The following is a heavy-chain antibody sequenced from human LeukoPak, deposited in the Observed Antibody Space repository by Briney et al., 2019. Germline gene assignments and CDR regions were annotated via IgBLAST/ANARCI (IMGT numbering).Heavy chain of an antibody. V-gene: IGHV3-48*01. D-gene: IGHD5-12*01. CDR3: ARDHRYAFDN. CDR2: IGISSGNT. CDR1: GFNFIDYS. J-gene: IGHJ4*01. Sequence: GGSLRLSCAASGFNFIDYSMNWVRQAPGKGLEWISYIGISSGNTKYADSVKGRFTISRDKARNSLYLQMNSLRVEDTAMYSCARDHRYAFDNWGHGTLVTVSS.